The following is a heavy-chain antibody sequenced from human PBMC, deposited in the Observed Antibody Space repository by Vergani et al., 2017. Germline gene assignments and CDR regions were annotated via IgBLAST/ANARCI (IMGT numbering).Heavy chain of an antibody. CDR3: AREGDYYDSSEGAFDI. CDR1: GGTFSSYA. D-gene: IGHD3-22*01. CDR2: IIPIFGTA. Sequence: QVQLVQSGAEVKKPGSSVKVSCKASGGTFSSYAISWVRQAPGQGLEWMGGIIPIFGTANYAQKFQGRVTITADESTSTAYMELSSLRSEDTAVYCCAREGDYYDSSEGAFDIWGQGTMVTVSS. J-gene: IGHJ3*02. V-gene: IGHV1-69*01.